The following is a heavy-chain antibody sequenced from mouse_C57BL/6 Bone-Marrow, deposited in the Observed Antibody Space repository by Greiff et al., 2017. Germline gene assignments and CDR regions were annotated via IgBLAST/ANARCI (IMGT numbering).Heavy chain of an antibody. CDR1: GFALTSYG. CDR2: IWSGGST. D-gene: IGHD1-1*01. V-gene: IGHV2-2*01. J-gene: IGHJ3*01. Sequence: VQLVESGPGLVQPSQSLSITCTVSGFALTSYGVHWVRQSPGKGLEWLGVIWSGGSTDYNASFISRMSISKDNSKSQVFFKMNRLQADDTAIYYCARPSSYCSSYGFAYWGQGTLVTVSA. CDR3: ARPSSYCSSYGFAY.